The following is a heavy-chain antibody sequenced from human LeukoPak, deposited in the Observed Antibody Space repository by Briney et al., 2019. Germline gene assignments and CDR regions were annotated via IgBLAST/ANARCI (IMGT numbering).Heavy chain of an antibody. CDR2: MYYIGST. J-gene: IGHJ4*02. CDR1: GGSITSYY. V-gene: IGHV4-59*08. CDR3: ARLTERDYYDSSGYLDY. D-gene: IGHD3-22*01. Sequence: SETLSLTCTVSGGSITSYYWSWIRQPPGKGLEWIAYMYYIGSTNYNPSLKSRVTISVDTSKNQFSLKLSSVTAADTAVYYCARLTERDYYDSSGYLDYWGQGTLVTVSS.